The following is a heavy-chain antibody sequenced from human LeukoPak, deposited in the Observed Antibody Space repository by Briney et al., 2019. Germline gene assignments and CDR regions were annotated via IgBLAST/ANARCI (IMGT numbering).Heavy chain of an antibody. J-gene: IGHJ4*02. CDR2: IHHSGRT. CDR3: ARGIAAADMFGNDY. V-gene: IGHV4-38-2*02. Sequence: PSETLSLTCIVSNYSISSDYYWGWIRQPPGKGLEWIGSIHHSGRTYYNPSLKSRVTISVDTSKNQFSLKLSSVTAADTAVYYCARGIAAADMFGNDYWGQGTLVTVSS. CDR1: NYSISSDYY. D-gene: IGHD6-13*01.